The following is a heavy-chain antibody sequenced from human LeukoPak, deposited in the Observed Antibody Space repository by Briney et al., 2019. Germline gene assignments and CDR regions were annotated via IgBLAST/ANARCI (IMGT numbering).Heavy chain of an antibody. CDR2: MYYSGST. Sequence: PSETLSLTCTVSGGSISSSGYYWGWIRQPPGKGLEWIGSMYYSGSTYYNPSLKSRVTISVDTSKNHFSLKLSSVTAADTAVYYCAREPISKADAFDIWGQGTMVTVSS. J-gene: IGHJ3*02. V-gene: IGHV4-39*07. D-gene: IGHD3-9*01. CDR3: AREPISKADAFDI. CDR1: GGSISSSGYY.